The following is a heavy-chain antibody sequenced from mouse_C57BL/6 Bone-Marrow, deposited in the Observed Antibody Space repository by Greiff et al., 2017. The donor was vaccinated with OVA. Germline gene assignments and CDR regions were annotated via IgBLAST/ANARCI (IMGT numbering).Heavy chain of an antibody. CDR1: GFSLTSYG. CDR2: IWSGGST. Sequence: VKLMESGPGLVQPSQSLSITCTVSGFSLTSYGVHWVRQSPGKGLEWLGVIWSGGSTDYNAAFISRLSISKDNSKSQVFFKMNSLQADDTAIYYCARNYYGSSYGAYWGQGTLVTVSA. D-gene: IGHD1-1*01. J-gene: IGHJ3*01. CDR3: ARNYYGSSYGAY. V-gene: IGHV2-2*01.